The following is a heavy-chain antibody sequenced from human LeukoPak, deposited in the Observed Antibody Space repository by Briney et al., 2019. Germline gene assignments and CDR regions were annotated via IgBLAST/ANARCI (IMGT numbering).Heavy chain of an antibody. D-gene: IGHD3-16*01. V-gene: IGHV3-74*01. J-gene: IGHJ3*01. CDR1: GFTFSSYW. CDR3: ARDGGPGVHALDF. CDR2: LNIDTTGR. Sequence: GGSLRLSCAASGFTFSSYWMSWVRHAPGKGLGWVSALNIDTTGRFYADSVKGRLTISRDNAKKTLYLQINSLRAADTATYYYARDGGPGVHALDFWGQGTIVTVSS.